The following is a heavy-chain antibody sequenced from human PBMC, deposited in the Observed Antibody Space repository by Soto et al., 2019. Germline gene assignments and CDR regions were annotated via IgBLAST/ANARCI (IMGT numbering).Heavy chain of an antibody. CDR3: GRIVAGCGSGNCQDY. V-gene: IGHV3-23*01. CDR1: GLSFSSYA. J-gene: IGHJ4*02. CDR2: ISRSGNST. Sequence: PGGSLRLSCAVSGLSFSSYAMTWVRQSPGKGLEWVSSISRSGNSTYSADSVRGRFTISRDNSKNTLYLQMNSLRAEDTAVYYCGRIVAGCGSGNCQDYWGQGTLVTVSS. D-gene: IGHD2-21*01.